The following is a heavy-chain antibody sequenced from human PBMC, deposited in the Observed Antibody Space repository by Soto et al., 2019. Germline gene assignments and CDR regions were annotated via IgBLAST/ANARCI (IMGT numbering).Heavy chain of an antibody. V-gene: IGHV4-30-2*03. CDR2: IYYTGST. Sequence: SETLSLTCAVSGGSISSGGYSWSWIRQPPGKGLEWIGTIYYTGSTYYNPSLRSRVTISVDKSKNHFSLKLSSVTAADTAVYYCARHPGSSYAPLDFWGQGTLVTVSS. D-gene: IGHD1-26*01. CDR1: GGSISSGGYS. CDR3: ARHPGSSYAPLDF. J-gene: IGHJ4*02.